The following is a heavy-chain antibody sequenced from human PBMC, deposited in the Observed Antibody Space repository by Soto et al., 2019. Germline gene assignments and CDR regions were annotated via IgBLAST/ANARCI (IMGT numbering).Heavy chain of an antibody. V-gene: IGHV1-2*04. D-gene: IGHD3-3*01. CDR3: ARGAIRFLEWPPFNY. CDR1: GYTFTGYY. Sequence: GASVKVSCKASGYTFTGYYMRWVRQAPGQGLEWMGWINPNSGGTNYAQKFQGWVTMTRDTSISTAYMELSRLRSDDTAVYYCARGAIRFLEWPPFNYWGQGTLVTVSS. J-gene: IGHJ4*02. CDR2: INPNSGGT.